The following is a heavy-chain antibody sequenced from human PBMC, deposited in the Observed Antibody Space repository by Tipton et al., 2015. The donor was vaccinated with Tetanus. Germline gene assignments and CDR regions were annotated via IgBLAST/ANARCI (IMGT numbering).Heavy chain of an antibody. J-gene: IGHJ5*01. CDR1: GFMFSGYS. CDR2: ISGGSDYM. CDR3: ARQRVAYSSTWYDS. V-gene: IGHV3-21*01. D-gene: IGHD5-18*01. Sequence: QLVQSGGGLVKAGGSLRLSCAASGFMFSGYSISWVRQAPGKGLEWVSSISGGSDYMYYGDSVRGRFTISRDNAQNSLFLQMNSLRAEDTAVYYCARQRVAYSSTWYDSWGQGIMVTVSS.